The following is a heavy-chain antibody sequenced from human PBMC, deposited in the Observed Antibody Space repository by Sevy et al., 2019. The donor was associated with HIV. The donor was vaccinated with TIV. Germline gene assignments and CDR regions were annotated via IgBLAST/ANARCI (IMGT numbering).Heavy chain of an antibody. V-gene: IGHV4-59*01. D-gene: IGHD3-10*01. Sequence: SDTLSLTCTVSGGSISSYYWSWIRQPPGKGLEWIGYIYYSGSTNYNPSLKSRVTISVDTSKNQFSLKLSSVTAADTAVYYCARAGYYGSGSYYSHYMDVWGKGTTVTVSS. CDR2: IYYSGST. J-gene: IGHJ6*03. CDR3: ARAGYYGSGSYYSHYMDV. CDR1: GGSISSYY.